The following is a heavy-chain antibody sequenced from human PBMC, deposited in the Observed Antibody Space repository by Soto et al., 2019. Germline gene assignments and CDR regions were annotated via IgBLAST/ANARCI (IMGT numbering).Heavy chain of an antibody. Sequence: EVRLVQSGAEVKKPGESLKISCKASGYSFTNYWIGWVRQMPGKGLEWMGIIYPDDSDTIYSPSFQGQVTISADKSISTAYLQWGSLKASDAAMYYCARHRQWLVLDWGQGTLVTVSS. D-gene: IGHD6-19*01. J-gene: IGHJ4*02. CDR2: IYPDDSDT. CDR3: ARHRQWLVLD. V-gene: IGHV5-51*01. CDR1: GYSFTNYW.